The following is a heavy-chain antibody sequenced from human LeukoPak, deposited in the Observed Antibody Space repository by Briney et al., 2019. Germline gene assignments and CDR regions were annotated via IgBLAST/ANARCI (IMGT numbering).Heavy chain of an antibody. J-gene: IGHJ4*02. CDR2: IYSGGST. V-gene: IGHV3-66*01. D-gene: IGHD6-13*01. CDR3: ARGGIAAAGRVIDY. CDR1: GFTFSSYE. Sequence: GGSLRLSCAASGFTFSSYEMNWVRQAPGKGLEWVSLIYSGGSTYYADSVKGRFTISRDNAKNSLYLQMNSLRAEDTAVYYCARGGIAAAGRVIDYWGQGTLVTVSS.